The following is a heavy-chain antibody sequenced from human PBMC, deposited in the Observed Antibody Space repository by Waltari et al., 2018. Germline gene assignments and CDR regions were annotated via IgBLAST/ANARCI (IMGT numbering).Heavy chain of an antibody. CDR1: GGSFSGYY. Sequence: QVQLQQWGAGLLKPSETLSLTCAVYGGSFSGYYWSWILQPPGKGLEWIGEINHSGSTNYNPSLKSRVTISVDTSKNQFSLKLSSVTAADTAVYYCARGPRYYYGSGSYYYSYWGQGTLVTVSS. CDR2: INHSGST. D-gene: IGHD3-10*01. V-gene: IGHV4-34*01. CDR3: ARGPRYYYGSGSYYYSY. J-gene: IGHJ4*02.